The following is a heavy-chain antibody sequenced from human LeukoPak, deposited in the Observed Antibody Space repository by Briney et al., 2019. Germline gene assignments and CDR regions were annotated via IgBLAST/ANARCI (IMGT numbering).Heavy chain of an antibody. V-gene: IGHV3-23*01. CDR3: AKVVNYYDSSGYFDY. D-gene: IGHD3-22*01. Sequence: GGSLKLSCAASGFTFSSYAMSWVRQAPGKGLEWVSAISGSGGSTYYADSVKGRFTISRDNSKNTLYLQMNSLRAEDTAVYYCAKVVNYYDSSGYFDYWGQGTLVTVSS. CDR1: GFTFSSYA. J-gene: IGHJ4*02. CDR2: ISGSGGST.